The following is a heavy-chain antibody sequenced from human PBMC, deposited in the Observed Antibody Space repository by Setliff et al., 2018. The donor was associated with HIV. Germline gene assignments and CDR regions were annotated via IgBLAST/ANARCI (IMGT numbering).Heavy chain of an antibody. CDR1: GGSFSSDSYY. CDR2: IYYSGST. V-gene: IGHV4-39*07. CDR3: ASQLWAGYYYYGMDV. Sequence: SETLSLTCSVSGGSFSSDSYYWGWIRQFPGKGLEWIGSIYYSGSTYYHPSLKSRVTISVDTSKNQFSLKLSSVTAADTAVYYCASQLWAGYYYYGMDVWGQGTTVTVSS. J-gene: IGHJ6*02. D-gene: IGHD3-16*01.